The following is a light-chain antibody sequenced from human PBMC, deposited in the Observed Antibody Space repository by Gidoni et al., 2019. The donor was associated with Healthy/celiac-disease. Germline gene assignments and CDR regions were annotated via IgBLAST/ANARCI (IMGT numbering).Light chain of an antibody. CDR3: QQYNNLPPT. V-gene: IGKV3-15*01. CDR2: GAS. CDR1: QSVSSN. Sequence: EIVMTQTPATLSVSPGERATLSCRASQSVSSNLAWYQQKPGQAPRLLIYGASTRATGIPARFSGSGSWTEFTLTISSLQSEDFSVYYCQQYNNLPPTFGQGTKVEIK. J-gene: IGKJ1*01.